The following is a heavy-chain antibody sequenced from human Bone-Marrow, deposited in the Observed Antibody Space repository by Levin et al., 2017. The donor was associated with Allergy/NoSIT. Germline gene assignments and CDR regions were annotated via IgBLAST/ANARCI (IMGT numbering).Heavy chain of an antibody. CDR3: ARVLFQDCSGGSCYSEEFDY. V-gene: IGHV7-4-1*02. D-gene: IGHD2-15*01. CDR1: GYTFTNYA. J-gene: IGHJ4*02. CDR2: INTNTGNP. Sequence: ASVKVSCKASGYTFTNYAMNWVRQAPGQGLEWMGWINTNTGNPTYAQGFTGRFVFSLDTSVSTAYLQISSLKADDTAVYYCARVLFQDCSGGSCYSEEFDYWGQGTLVTVSS.